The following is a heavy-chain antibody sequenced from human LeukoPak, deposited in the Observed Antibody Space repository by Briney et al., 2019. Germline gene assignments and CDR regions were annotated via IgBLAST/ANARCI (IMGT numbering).Heavy chain of an antibody. J-gene: IGHJ4*02. D-gene: IGHD3-16*01. Sequence: GESLKISCKGSGFRFTNYWVAWVRQMPGKGLEWMGIIYPHDSDTRYSPSFQGQVTISADKSINTAYLQWSSLRVSDSGMYFCARIRLGESPADFWGQGTPVTVSS. V-gene: IGHV5-51*01. CDR3: ARIRLGESPADF. CDR2: IYPHDSDT. CDR1: GFRFTNYW.